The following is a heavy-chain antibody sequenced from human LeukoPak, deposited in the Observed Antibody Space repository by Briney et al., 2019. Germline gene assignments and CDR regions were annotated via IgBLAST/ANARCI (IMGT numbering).Heavy chain of an antibody. CDR2: INHSGST. V-gene: IGHV4-34*01. J-gene: IGHJ4*02. D-gene: IGHD2-15*01. Sequence: SETLSLTCAVYGGSFSGYYWSWVRNPPGKGLERIGEINHSGSTNYNPSLKSQVTIAVDTSKNQFSLKLSSVTAADTAVYYCARGRKPVVYWGQGTLVTVSS. CDR3: ARGRKPVVY. CDR1: GGSFSGYY.